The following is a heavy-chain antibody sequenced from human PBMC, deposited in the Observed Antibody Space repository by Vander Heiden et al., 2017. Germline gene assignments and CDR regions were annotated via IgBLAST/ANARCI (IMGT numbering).Heavy chain of an antibody. Sequence: QVQLVQSGAEVKKPGSSVKVSCKASGDTFSSYAISWVRQAPGQGLEWMGGIIPILGIANYAQKCQGRVTITADKSTSTAYMELSRLRSEDTAVYYCAIPRGCDLWPSMFDYWGQGTLVTVSS. V-gene: IGHV1-69*10. CDR1: GDTFSSYA. J-gene: IGHJ4*02. CDR3: AIPRGCDLWPSMFDY. CDR2: IIPILGIA. D-gene: IGHD2-21*02.